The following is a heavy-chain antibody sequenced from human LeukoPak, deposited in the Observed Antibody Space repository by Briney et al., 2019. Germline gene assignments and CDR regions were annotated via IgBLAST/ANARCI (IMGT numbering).Heavy chain of an antibody. J-gene: IGHJ4*02. Sequence: ASVKVSCKASGYTLTGYYMHWVRQAPGQGLEWMGWINPNSGGTNYAQKFQGRVTMTRDTSISTAYMELSRLRSDDTAVYYCARVRTSFPYYFDYWGQGTLVTVSS. CDR1: GYTLTGYY. CDR2: INPNSGGT. CDR3: ARVRTSFPYYFDY. V-gene: IGHV1-2*02. D-gene: IGHD2-2*01.